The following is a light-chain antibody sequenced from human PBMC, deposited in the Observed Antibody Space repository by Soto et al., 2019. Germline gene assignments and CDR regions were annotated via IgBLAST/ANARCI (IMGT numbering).Light chain of an antibody. CDR2: DAS. V-gene: IGKV3-15*01. J-gene: IGKJ4*01. CDR3: QQYNNWLT. Sequence: EIVLTQSPATLSVSPLERGTLSCRASQSVQSNLAWYQQKPGQAPRLPIYDASTRATGIPARFSGSGSGTEFTLTISSLQSEDFAVYYCQQYNNWLTFGGGTKVDIK. CDR1: QSVQSN.